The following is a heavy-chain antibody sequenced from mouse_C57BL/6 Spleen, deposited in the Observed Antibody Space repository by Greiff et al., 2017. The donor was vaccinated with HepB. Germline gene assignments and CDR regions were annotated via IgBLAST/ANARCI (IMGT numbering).Heavy chain of an antibody. CDR1: GYAFSSSW. Sequence: QVQLQQSGPELVKPGASVKISCKASGYAFSSSWMNWVKQRPGKGLEWIGRIYPGDGDTNYNGKFKGKATLTADKSSSTAYMQLSSLTSEDSAVYFCARSAVIKVIWMDYWGQGTSVTVSS. D-gene: IGHD1-1*01. CDR2: IYPGDGDT. J-gene: IGHJ4*01. V-gene: IGHV1-82*01. CDR3: ARSAVIKVIWMDY.